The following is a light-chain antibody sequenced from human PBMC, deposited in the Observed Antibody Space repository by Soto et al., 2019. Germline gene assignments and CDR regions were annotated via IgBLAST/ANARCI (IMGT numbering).Light chain of an antibody. CDR1: SSDVGGYNY. Sequence: QSALTQPASVSGSPGQSITVSCIGTSSDVGGYNYVSWYQQHPGKAPKLMIHDVSDRPSGVSNRFSGSKSGNTASLTISGPQGEDGAFYYCSSYASSNTQVFGGGTKLTVL. V-gene: IGLV2-14*01. J-gene: IGLJ2*01. CDR2: DVS. CDR3: SSYASSNTQV.